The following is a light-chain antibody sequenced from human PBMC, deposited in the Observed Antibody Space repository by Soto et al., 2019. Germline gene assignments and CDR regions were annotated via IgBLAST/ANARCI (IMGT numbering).Light chain of an antibody. CDR1: SSDVGAYNY. CDR2: EVN. Sequence: QSALTRPPSASGSPGQSVTISCTGTSSDVGAYNYVSWYQQYPGKAPKLMIYEVNKRPSGVPDRFSGSKSGKTASLTVSGIQPEYAAYDHCTSYAGSNIWVFGRGTKLTVL. CDR3: TSYAGSNIWV. J-gene: IGLJ3*02. V-gene: IGLV2-8*01.